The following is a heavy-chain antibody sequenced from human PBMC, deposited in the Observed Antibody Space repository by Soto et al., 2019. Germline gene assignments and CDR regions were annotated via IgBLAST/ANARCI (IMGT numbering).Heavy chain of an antibody. Sequence: EVQLVESGGGLVQPGRSLRLSCAASGFIFDDYAMHWVRQVPGKGLEWVSGIGWNRGSIGYADSVKGRFTISRDNAKNSLYLQMNSLRAEDTAFYYCARDRWELLRVYYYYGMDVWGQGTTVTVSS. J-gene: IGHJ6*02. CDR3: ARDRWELLRVYYYYGMDV. V-gene: IGHV3-9*01. D-gene: IGHD1-26*01. CDR1: GFIFDDYA. CDR2: IGWNRGSI.